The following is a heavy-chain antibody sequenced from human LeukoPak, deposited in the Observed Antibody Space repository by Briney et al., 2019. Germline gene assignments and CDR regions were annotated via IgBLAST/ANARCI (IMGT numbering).Heavy chain of an antibody. D-gene: IGHD3-10*01. CDR3: ARVFYGSGSFTWFDP. CDR1: GVSISSYY. Sequence: SETLSLTCTVSGVSISSYYWSWIRQPPGKGLEWIGYIYYSGSTNYNPSLKTRVTISGDTSKNQFCLKLSSVPAAATAVYYCARVFYGSGSFTWFDPWGQGTLVTVSS. CDR2: IYYSGST. J-gene: IGHJ5*02. V-gene: IGHV4-59*01.